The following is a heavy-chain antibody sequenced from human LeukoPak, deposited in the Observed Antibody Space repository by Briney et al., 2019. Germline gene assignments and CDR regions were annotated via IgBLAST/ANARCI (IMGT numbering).Heavy chain of an antibody. Sequence: PGGSLRLSCAASGFTFSIYSMNWVRQAPGKGLEWFSYISSSSTTIYYADSVRGRFTISRDNAKNSLYLQMNSLRAEETAVYYCARGRDGYTIDVFDIWGQGTMVTVSS. V-gene: IGHV3-48*01. D-gene: IGHD5-24*01. CDR2: ISSSSTTI. CDR3: ARGRDGYTIDVFDI. J-gene: IGHJ3*02. CDR1: GFTFSIYS.